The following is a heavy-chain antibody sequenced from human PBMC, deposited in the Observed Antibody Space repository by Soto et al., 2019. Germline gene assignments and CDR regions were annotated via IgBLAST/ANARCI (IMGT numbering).Heavy chain of an antibody. V-gene: IGHV3-23*01. D-gene: IGHD3-22*01. J-gene: IGHJ4*02. CDR1: GFTLWNYA. Sequence: GGFLRLSCAASGFTLWNYAMSWVRQAPGKGLEWVSAIGGRGSSTYYVDSVKGRFTISRDSSKNTLYLQMNSLRAEDTAVYYCAKDTYSPDSSGLYVFDYWGQGTPVTVSS. CDR3: AKDTYSPDSSGLYVFDY. CDR2: IGGRGSST.